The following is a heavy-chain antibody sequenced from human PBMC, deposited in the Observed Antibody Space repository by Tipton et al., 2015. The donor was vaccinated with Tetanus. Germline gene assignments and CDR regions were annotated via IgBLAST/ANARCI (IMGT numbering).Heavy chain of an antibody. Sequence: TLSLTCVVSGGPIRGYYWSWIRQPPGKGLEWIGYIYFNGTAKYNPSLKSRLTISVDASKKQLSLKLTSVTAADTAVYYCARDAGDSGHWGPGTQVTVSS. D-gene: IGHD1-1*01. V-gene: IGHV4-59*12. J-gene: IGHJ4*02. CDR3: ARDAGDSGH. CDR1: GGPIRGYY. CDR2: IYFNGTA.